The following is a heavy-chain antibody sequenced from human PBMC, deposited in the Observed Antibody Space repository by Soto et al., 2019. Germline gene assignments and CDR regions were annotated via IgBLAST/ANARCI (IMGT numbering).Heavy chain of an antibody. CDR1: GYTFTSYG. J-gene: IGHJ5*02. CDR2: ISAYNGNT. V-gene: IGHV1-18*01. CDR3: ARDTLNYYDSSGYDRWFDP. Sequence: GASVEVCCKASGYTFTSYGISWVRQAPGQGLEWMGWISAYNGNTNYAQKLQGRVTMTTDTSTSTAYMELRSLRSDDTAVYYCARDTLNYYDSSGYDRWFDPWGQGTLVTVSS. D-gene: IGHD3-22*01.